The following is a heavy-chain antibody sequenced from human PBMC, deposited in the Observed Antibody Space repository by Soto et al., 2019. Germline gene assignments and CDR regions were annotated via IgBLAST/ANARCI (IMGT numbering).Heavy chain of an antibody. CDR3: AKEAPNDSSGYYFGVFDY. D-gene: IGHD3-22*01. V-gene: IGHV3-23*01. J-gene: IGHJ4*02. Sequence: PGGSLRLSCAASGFTFSSYAMSWVRQAPGKGLEWVSAISGSGGSTYYADSVKGRFTISRDNSKNTLYLQMNSLRAEDTAVYYCAKEAPNDSSGYYFGVFDYWGQGTQVTVSS. CDR1: GFTFSSYA. CDR2: ISGSGGST.